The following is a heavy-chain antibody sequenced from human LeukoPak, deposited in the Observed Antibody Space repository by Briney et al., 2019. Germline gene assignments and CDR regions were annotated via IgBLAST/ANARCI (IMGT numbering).Heavy chain of an antibody. CDR2: TYYRSKWYN. Sequence: SQTLSLTCAISGDSVSSNSAAWNRIRQSPSRGLEWLGRTYYRSKWYNDYAVSVKSRITINPDTSKNQFSLQLNSVTPEDTAVYYCARGLSIRGVRHIDYWGQGTLVTVSS. J-gene: IGHJ4*02. V-gene: IGHV6-1*01. D-gene: IGHD3-10*01. CDR1: GDSVSSNSAA. CDR3: ARGLSIRGVRHIDY.